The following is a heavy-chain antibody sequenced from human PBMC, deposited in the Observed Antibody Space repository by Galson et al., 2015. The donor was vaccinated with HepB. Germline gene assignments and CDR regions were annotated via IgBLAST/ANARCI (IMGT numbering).Heavy chain of an antibody. D-gene: IGHD4-17*01. V-gene: IGHV1-18*01. CDR3: ARDTSYGDSSLCY. J-gene: IGHJ4*02. Sequence: SVKVSCKASGYTFRNYGISWVRQAPGQGLEWMGRISGYNGNTNYAQKLQGRVTITTDKSTSTVYMELRSLRSDDTAVYYCARDTSYGDSSLCYWGQGTLVTVSS. CDR2: ISGYNGNT. CDR1: GYTFRNYG.